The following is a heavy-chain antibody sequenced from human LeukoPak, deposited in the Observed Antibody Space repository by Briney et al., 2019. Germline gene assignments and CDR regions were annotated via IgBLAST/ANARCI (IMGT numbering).Heavy chain of an antibody. J-gene: IGHJ4*02. CDR2: TYYRSKWYN. Sequence: SQTLSLTCAISGDSVSSNSAAWNWIRQSPSRGLEWLGRTYYRSKWYNDYAVSVKSRITINPDTSKNQFSLQLNSVTPEDTAVYYCARELYYSGSQSSTPRPYYYFDYWGQGTLVTVSS. CDR3: ARELYYSGSQSSTPRPYYYFDY. CDR1: GDSVSSNSAA. V-gene: IGHV6-1*01. D-gene: IGHD1-26*01.